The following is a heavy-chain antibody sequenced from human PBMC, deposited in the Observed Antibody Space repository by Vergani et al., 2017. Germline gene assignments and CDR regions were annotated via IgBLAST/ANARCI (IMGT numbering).Heavy chain of an antibody. Sequence: EVQLVESGGGLVQPGRSLRLSCTASGFTFGDYAMSWFRQAPGKGLEWVGFIRSKAYGGTTEYAASVKGRFTISRDESKSIAYLQMNSLKTEDTAVYYCTREDIVVVVAATPWFDPWGQGTLVTVSS. CDR3: TREDIVVVVAATPWFDP. V-gene: IGHV3-49*03. CDR2: IRSKAYGGTT. J-gene: IGHJ5*02. CDR1: GFTFGDYA. D-gene: IGHD2-15*01.